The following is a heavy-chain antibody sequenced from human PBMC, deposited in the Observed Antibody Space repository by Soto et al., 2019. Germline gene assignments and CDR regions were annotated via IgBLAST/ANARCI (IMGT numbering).Heavy chain of an antibody. Sequence: PGGSLRLSCASSGFTFSTYAMSWVRQAPGKGLEWVSTISGSGGSTYSADSVKGRFTISRDHSKNTLYLQMHSLRAEDTAVYYCAKDGRFSSSSWSRGYYGMDVRGQGTTVTVSS. CDR2: ISGSGGST. V-gene: IGHV3-23*01. D-gene: IGHD6-13*01. J-gene: IGHJ6*02. CDR3: AKDGRFSSSSWSRGYYGMDV. CDR1: GFTFSTYA.